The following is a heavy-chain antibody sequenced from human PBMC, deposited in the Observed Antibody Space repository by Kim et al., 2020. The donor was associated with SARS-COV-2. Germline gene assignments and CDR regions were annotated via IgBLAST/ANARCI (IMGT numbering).Heavy chain of an antibody. CDR3: AREKIAARLLGYFDL. CDR1: GGSISSYY. Sequence: SETLSLTCTVSGGSISSYYWSWIRQPPGKGLEWIGYIYYSGSTNYNPSLKSRVTISVDTSKNQFSLKLSSVTAADTAVYYCAREKIAARLLGYFDLWGRGTLVTVSS. V-gene: IGHV4-59*01. J-gene: IGHJ2*01. CDR2: IYYSGST. D-gene: IGHD6-6*01.